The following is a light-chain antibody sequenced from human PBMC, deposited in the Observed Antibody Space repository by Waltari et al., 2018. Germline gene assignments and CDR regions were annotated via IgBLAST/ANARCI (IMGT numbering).Light chain of an antibody. CDR2: EVS. CDR3: SSYTSSSSFYV. V-gene: IGLV2-14*01. Sequence: QSALTQPASVSGSPGQSITISCTGTSSDVGGYNYVSWYQQPPGKAPKRMIYEVSNRPSGVSNRFSGSKSGNTASLTISGLQAEDEADYYCSSYTSSSSFYVFGTGTKVTVL. CDR1: SSDVGGYNY. J-gene: IGLJ1*01.